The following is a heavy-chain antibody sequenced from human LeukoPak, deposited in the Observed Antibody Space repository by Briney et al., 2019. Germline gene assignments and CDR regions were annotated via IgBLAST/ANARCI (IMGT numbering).Heavy chain of an antibody. CDR3: ARPRTVAAANAFDI. J-gene: IGHJ3*02. CDR2: INPNSGGT. Sequence: ASVKVSCKASGYTFTGYYMHWVRQAPGQGLERMGWINPNSGGTNYAQKFQGRVTMTRDTSISTAYMELSRLRSDDTAVYYCARPRTVAAANAFDIWGQGTMVTVSS. CDR1: GYTFTGYY. V-gene: IGHV1-2*02. D-gene: IGHD6-13*01.